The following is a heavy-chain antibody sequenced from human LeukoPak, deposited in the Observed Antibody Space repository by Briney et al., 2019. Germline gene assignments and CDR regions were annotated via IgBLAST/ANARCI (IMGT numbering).Heavy chain of an antibody. V-gene: IGHV3-13*04. CDR3: ARGSSSWYEIDY. J-gene: IGHJ4*02. CDR1: GFTFSSYX. CDR2: IGTAGDT. D-gene: IGHD6-13*01. Sequence: GGSLRLSCAASGFTFSSYXXHXVXQATGXXLXWVSAIGTAGDTYYPGSVKGRFTISRENTMNSLYLQMNSLRAGDTAVYYCARGSSSWYEIDYWGQGTLVTVSS.